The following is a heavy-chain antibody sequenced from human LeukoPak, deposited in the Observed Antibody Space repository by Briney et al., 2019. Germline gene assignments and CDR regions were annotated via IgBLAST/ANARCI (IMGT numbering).Heavy chain of an antibody. D-gene: IGHD3-22*01. J-gene: IGHJ4*02. V-gene: IGHV4-59*08. Sequence: PSETLSLTCTVSGGSISPYYWSWIRQSPGKGLEWIAHVYYSGITNHNPSLKSRVTVSVDTSKNQFSLKLSSVIAADTAVYYCARHLAPSSGYLTLDYWGQGTLVTVSS. CDR1: GGSISPYY. CDR2: VYYSGIT. CDR3: ARHLAPSSGYLTLDY.